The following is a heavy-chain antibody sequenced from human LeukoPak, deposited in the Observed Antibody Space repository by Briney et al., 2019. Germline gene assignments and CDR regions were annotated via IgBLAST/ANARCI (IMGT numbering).Heavy chain of an antibody. CDR3: ARAHYSSFDY. V-gene: IGHV3-7*01. D-gene: IGHD6-13*01. Sequence: GGSLRLSCAASGFTFRNYWMSWVRQAPGKGLEWVANIKEDGSEKHYVDSVKGRFTISRDNAKNSLYLQSLLLQMNSLRAEDTAVYYCARAHYSSFDYWGQGTLVTVSS. CDR1: GFTFRNYW. CDR2: IKEDGSEK. J-gene: IGHJ4*02.